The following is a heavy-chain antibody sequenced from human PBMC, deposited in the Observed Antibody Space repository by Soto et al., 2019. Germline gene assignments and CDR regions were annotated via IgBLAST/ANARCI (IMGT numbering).Heavy chain of an antibody. CDR2: IYYNGRT. D-gene: IGHD3-10*01. Sequence: SETLALTCTVSGGSIGYYFWSCIWQPPGKGLEWIGCIYYNGRTNYNPSLKSRVTMSVDTSKNQFSLNLRSVTAADTAVYYCATLFYGSESTAHPDFWGQGTLVTVSS. V-gene: IGHV4-59*08. CDR1: GGSIGYYF. CDR3: ATLFYGSESTAHPDF. J-gene: IGHJ4*02.